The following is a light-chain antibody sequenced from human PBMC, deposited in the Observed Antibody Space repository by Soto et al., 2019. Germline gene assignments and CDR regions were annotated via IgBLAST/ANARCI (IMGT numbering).Light chain of an antibody. CDR3: QSANSSTVI. CDR1: SGSIVSNY. Sequence: NFMLTQPHSVSESPGKTVTISCTRSSGSIVSNYVQWFQQRPGSAPSTVIYEYDHRPSGVPDRFSGSLDTSSNSASLTISGLKTEDEADYSCQSANSSTVIFGGGTKVTVL. V-gene: IGLV6-57*03. J-gene: IGLJ2*01. CDR2: EYD.